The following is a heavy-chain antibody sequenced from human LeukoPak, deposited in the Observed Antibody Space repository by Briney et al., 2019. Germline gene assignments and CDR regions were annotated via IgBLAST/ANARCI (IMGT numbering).Heavy chain of an antibody. CDR1: DGSISSYY. V-gene: IGHV4-4*07. CDR3: AGGVVPAATYYYYYYMDV. Sequence: PSETLSLTCTVSDGSISSYYWSWIRQPAGKGLEWIGHIYTSGSTNYNPSLKSRVTMSVDTSKNQFSLKLSSVTAADTAVYYCAGGVVPAATYYYYYYMDVWGKGTTVTVSS. D-gene: IGHD2-2*01. J-gene: IGHJ6*03. CDR2: IYTSGST.